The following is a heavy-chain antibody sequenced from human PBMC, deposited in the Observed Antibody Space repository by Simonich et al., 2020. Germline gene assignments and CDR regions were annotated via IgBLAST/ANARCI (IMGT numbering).Heavy chain of an antibody. J-gene: IGHJ4*02. CDR2: MSVRGGST. CDR3: AKRSGVSITGTFDY. Sequence: EVQLLESGGGLVQPGGSLRLSCAASGFTFSSYAMSWVRQAPGKGLEWASAMSVRGGSTYYATSVKGRFTISRDNSKNTLYLQMNSLRAEDTAVYYCAKRSGVSITGTFDYWGQGTLVTVSS. V-gene: IGHV3-23*01. CDR1: GFTFSSYA. D-gene: IGHD1-7*01.